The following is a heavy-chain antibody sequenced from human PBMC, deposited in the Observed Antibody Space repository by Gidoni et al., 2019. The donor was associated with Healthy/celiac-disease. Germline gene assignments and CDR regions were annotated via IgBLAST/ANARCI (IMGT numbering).Heavy chain of an antibody. V-gene: IGHV1-2*02. CDR1: GYTFTGYY. Sequence: QVQLVQSGAEVKKPGASVKVSCKASGYTFTGYYMHWVRQAPGQGLEWMGWINPNRGGTNYAQKFQGRFTMTRDTSISTAYMELSRLRSDDTAVYYCARDRDSSSGNWFDPWGQGTLVTVSS. D-gene: IGHD6-13*01. CDR3: ARDRDSSSGNWFDP. J-gene: IGHJ5*02. CDR2: INPNRGGT.